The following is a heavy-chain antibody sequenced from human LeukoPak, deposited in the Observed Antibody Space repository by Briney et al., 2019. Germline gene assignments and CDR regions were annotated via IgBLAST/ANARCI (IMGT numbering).Heavy chain of an antibody. Sequence: PSETLSLTCAVYGGSFSGYYWSWIRQPPGKGLEWIGEINHSGSTNYNPSLKSRVTISVDTSKNQFSLKLSSVTAADTAVYYCARVRATVTTWLYYYMDVWGKGTTVTVSS. CDR1: GGSFSGYY. D-gene: IGHD4-17*01. J-gene: IGHJ6*03. CDR3: ARVRATVTTWLYYYMDV. V-gene: IGHV4-34*01. CDR2: INHSGST.